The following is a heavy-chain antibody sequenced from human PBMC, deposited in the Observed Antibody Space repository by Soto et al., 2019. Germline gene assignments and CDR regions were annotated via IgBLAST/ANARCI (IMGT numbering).Heavy chain of an antibody. D-gene: IGHD3-22*01. CDR1: GGTFSSYA. V-gene: IGHV1-69*06. J-gene: IGHJ4*02. CDR2: IIPIFGTA. CDR3: ARSRVASSSGYYYFDY. Sequence: QVQLVLSGAEVKKPGSSVKVSCKASGGTFSSYAISWVRQGPGQGLEWMGGIIPIFGTANYAQKFHGRVTITADKSTSTAYMELSSLRSEDTAVYYCARSRVASSSGYYYFDYWGQGTLVTVSS.